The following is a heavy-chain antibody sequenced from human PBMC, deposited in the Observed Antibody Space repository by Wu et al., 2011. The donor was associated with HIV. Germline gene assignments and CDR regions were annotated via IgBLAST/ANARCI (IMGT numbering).Heavy chain of an antibody. CDR3: ARDLGGDEDY. CDR2: VIPIFGTA. Sequence: QVQLVQSGGVRWKKDLGSSVKVSCKASGGTFSRYAINWVRQAPGQGLEWMGGVIPIFGTAKYVQKFQGRVTITADKSTSTAYMELSSLTSEDTAVYYCARDLGGDEDYWGQGTLVTVSS. D-gene: IGHD2-21*01. J-gene: IGHJ4*02. V-gene: IGHV1-69*14. CDR1: GGTFSRYA.